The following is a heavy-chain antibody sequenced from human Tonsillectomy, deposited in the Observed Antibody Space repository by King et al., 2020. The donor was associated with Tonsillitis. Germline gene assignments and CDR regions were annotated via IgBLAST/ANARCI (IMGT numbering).Heavy chain of an antibody. V-gene: IGHV3-23*04. CDR1: GFTFSSYA. D-gene: IGHD3-22*01. CDR2: ISGSGGST. CDR3: AKDRITMIVVVTSAAFDI. Sequence: VQLVESGGGLVQPGGSLRLSCAASGFTFSSYAMSWVRQAPGKGLEWVSAISGSGGSTYYADSVKGRFTISRDNSKNTQYLQMNSLRAEDTAVYYCAKDRITMIVVVTSAAFDIWGQGTMVTVSS. J-gene: IGHJ3*02.